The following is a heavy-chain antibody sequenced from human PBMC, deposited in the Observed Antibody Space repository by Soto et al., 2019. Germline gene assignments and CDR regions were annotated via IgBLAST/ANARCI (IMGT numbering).Heavy chain of an antibody. CDR2: IYYSGST. CDR3: ARDYYDSSGYYLDY. D-gene: IGHD3-22*01. V-gene: IGHV4-59*01. Sequence: SETLSLTCTVSGGSISSYYWSWIRQPPGKGLEWIGYIYYSGSTNYNPSLKSRVTISVDTSKNQFSLKLSSVTAADTAVYYCARDYYDSSGYYLDYWGQGTLVTVSS. J-gene: IGHJ4*02. CDR1: GGSISSYY.